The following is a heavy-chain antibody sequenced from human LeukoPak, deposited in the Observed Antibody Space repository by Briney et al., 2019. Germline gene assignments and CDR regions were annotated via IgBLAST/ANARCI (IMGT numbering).Heavy chain of an antibody. CDR3: ARGKQQLVRALDY. CDR2: ISSSGSTI. D-gene: IGHD6-13*01. V-gene: IGHV3-48*03. Sequence: GGSLRLSCAASGFTFSSYEMNWVRQAPGQGLEWVSYISSSGSTIYYADSVKGRFTISRDNAKNSLYLQMNSLRAEDTAVYYCARGKQQLVRALDYWGQGTLVTVSS. J-gene: IGHJ4*02. CDR1: GFTFSSYE.